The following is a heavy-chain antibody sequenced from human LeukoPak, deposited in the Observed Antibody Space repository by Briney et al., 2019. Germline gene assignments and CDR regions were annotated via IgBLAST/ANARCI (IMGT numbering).Heavy chain of an antibody. Sequence: ASVKVSCKASGYTFTNYGISWVRQAPGQGLEWMGWINPNSGDTNYAQKFQGRVTMTRDTSINTAYMELNSLRSDDTAVYYCARGGTVAGHWYFDLWGRGTQVAVSS. CDR2: INPNSGDT. CDR1: GYTFTNYG. J-gene: IGHJ2*01. V-gene: IGHV1-2*02. CDR3: ARGGTVAGHWYFDL. D-gene: IGHD6-19*01.